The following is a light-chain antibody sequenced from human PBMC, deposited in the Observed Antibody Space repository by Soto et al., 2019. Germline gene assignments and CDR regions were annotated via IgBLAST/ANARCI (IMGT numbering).Light chain of an antibody. CDR1: QRLAHSDGNTY. Sequence: DVVMTQPPLFLPVTLGQPASISCRSSQRLAHSDGNTYLTWFQQRPGQSPRRLIYKASNRDSGVPDRFSGSGSGTDFTLKISRVEAEDVAVYYCMQGTHWPWTFGQGTKV. CDR3: MQGTHWPWT. V-gene: IGKV2-30*02. CDR2: KAS. J-gene: IGKJ1*01.